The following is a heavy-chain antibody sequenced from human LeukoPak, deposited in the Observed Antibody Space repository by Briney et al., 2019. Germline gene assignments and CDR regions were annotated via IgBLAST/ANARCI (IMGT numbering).Heavy chain of an antibody. CDR2: INHSGST. CDR3: ARSGTYYNNWFDP. J-gene: IGHJ5*02. CDR1: GGSLNAYY. Sequence: PSETLSLTCTVYGGSLNAYYWSWIRQPPGKGLEWIGEINHSGSTNYNPSLKSRVTISVDTSKNQFSLKLNSVTAADTAVYYCARSGTYYNNWFDPWGQGTLVTVSS. D-gene: IGHD3-10*01. V-gene: IGHV4-34*01.